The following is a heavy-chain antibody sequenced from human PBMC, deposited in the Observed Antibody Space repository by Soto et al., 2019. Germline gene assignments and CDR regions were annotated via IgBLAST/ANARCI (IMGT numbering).Heavy chain of an antibody. D-gene: IGHD1-26*01. CDR3: AHIYSGDHGFDY. J-gene: IGHJ4*02. V-gene: IGHV2-5*02. CDR1: GFSLRTSGVG. CDR2: IYWDDDK. Sequence: QITLKESGPTLVKPTQTLTLTCTFSGFSLRTSGVGVGWIRQPPGKALDWLALIYWDDDKRYSPSLQSRLTITKDTSKNQVVLTMTNMDPVDTATYLCAHIYSGDHGFDYWGQGTLVTVSS.